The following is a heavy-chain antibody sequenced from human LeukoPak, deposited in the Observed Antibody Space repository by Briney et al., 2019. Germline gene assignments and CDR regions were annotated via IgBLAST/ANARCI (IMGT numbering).Heavy chain of an antibody. J-gene: IGHJ6*03. D-gene: IGHD5-18*01. CDR2: IGIAGDT. V-gene: IGHV3-13*01. CDR3: ARGGAMVVYYYYYMDV. Sequence: GGSLRLSCEASGFTFSSYDMHWVRQATGKGLEWVSVIGIAGDTYYPGSVRGRFTISRENARNSLYLQMDSLRAGDTAVYYCARGGAMVVYYYYYMDVWGKGTTVTVSS. CDR1: GFTFSSYD.